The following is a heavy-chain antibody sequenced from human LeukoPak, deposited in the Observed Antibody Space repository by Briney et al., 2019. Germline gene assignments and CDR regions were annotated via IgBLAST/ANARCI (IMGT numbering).Heavy chain of an antibody. CDR3: PRLGYKHSWSRPHDAFDL. CDR1: GNRFNIYW. Sequence: PGESLKISCEGFGNRFNIYWMAWVRQTPGKGLEWMGIIHLGDSETRYSPTFQGRVTFSADKSTATALLQWTSLKASDTAMYYCPRLGYKHSWSRPHDAFDLWGQGTMVTVSS. CDR2: IHLGDSET. J-gene: IGHJ3*01. D-gene: IGHD3-3*02. V-gene: IGHV5-51*03.